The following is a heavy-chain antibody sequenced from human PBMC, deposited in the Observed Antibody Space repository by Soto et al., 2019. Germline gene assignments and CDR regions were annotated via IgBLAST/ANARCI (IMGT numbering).Heavy chain of an antibody. Sequence: GGSLRLSCAASGFTFSSYAMHWVRQAPGKGLEWVAVISYDGSNKYYADSVKGRFTISRDNSKNTLYLQMNSLRAEDTAVYYCARGQVDTAMARFDYWGQGTLVTVSS. V-gene: IGHV3-30-3*01. CDR1: GFTFSSYA. D-gene: IGHD5-18*01. J-gene: IGHJ4*02. CDR3: ARGQVDTAMARFDY. CDR2: ISYDGSNK.